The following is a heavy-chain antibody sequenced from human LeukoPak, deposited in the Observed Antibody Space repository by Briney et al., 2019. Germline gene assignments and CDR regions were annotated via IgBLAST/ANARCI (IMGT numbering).Heavy chain of an antibody. CDR3: ARSTMVNTATGWFDP. Sequence: PSETLSLTCTVSSGSIRSYYWSWIRQPPGKGLEWIGYIYGSGSTNFNPSLKSRVTMSVDTSKDQISLKLSFVTAADTAMYYCARSTMVNTATGWFDPWGQGTLVTVSS. CDR2: IYGSGST. D-gene: IGHD4/OR15-4a*01. V-gene: IGHV4-59*12. CDR1: SGSIRSYY. J-gene: IGHJ5*02.